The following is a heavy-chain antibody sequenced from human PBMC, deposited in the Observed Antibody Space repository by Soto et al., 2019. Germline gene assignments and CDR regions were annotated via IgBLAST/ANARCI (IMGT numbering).Heavy chain of an antibody. V-gene: IGHV1-18*01. CDR1: VYIFSNYG. CDR3: GRGDPIFGVANGVDA. Sequence: XSVKVSCKASVYIFSNYGITWVRQAPGQGLEWLGWISAYNHNTDSAQRLQGRVTFTTDTSTSTAYMELRGLTSDDTGVYYCGRGDPIFGVANGVDARGQGTTVTVSS. D-gene: IGHD3-3*01. CDR2: ISAYNHNT. J-gene: IGHJ6*02.